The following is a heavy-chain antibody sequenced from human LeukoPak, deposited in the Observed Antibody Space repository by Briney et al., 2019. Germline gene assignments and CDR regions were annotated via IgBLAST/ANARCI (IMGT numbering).Heavy chain of an antibody. Sequence: SGGSLRLSCAASGFTFSSYSMNWVRQAPGKGLEWVSSISSSSSYIYYADSVKGRFTISRDNAKNSLYLQMNSLRAEDTAVYYCAKEGRTTVTTFFMVAFDIWGQGTMVTVSS. D-gene: IGHD4-17*01. J-gene: IGHJ3*02. CDR1: GFTFSSYS. V-gene: IGHV3-21*01. CDR3: AKEGRTTVTTFFMVAFDI. CDR2: ISSSSSYI.